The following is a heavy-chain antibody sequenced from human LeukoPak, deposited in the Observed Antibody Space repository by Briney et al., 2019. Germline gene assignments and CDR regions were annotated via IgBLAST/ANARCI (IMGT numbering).Heavy chain of an antibody. CDR3: AKSPKTYYDILTGYKPAEYFQH. V-gene: IGHV3-21*01. CDR1: GFTFSSYS. D-gene: IGHD3-9*01. CDR2: ISSSSSYI. Sequence: GGSLRLSCAASGFTFSSYSMNWVRQAPGKGLGWVSSISSSSSYIYYADSVKGRFTTSRDNAKNSLYLQMNSLRAEDTAVYYCAKSPKTYYDILTGYKPAEYFQHWGQGTLVTVSS. J-gene: IGHJ1*01.